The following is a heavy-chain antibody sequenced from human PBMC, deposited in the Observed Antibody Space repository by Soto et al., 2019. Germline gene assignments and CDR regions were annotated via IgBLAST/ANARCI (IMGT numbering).Heavy chain of an antibody. CDR3: ARQTYYYGMDV. J-gene: IGHJ6*02. V-gene: IGHV3-74*01. CDR1: GFTFSSYW. Sequence: AGSLRLSCAASGFTFSSYWMHWVRQAPGKGLVWVSRINSDGSSTSYADSVKGRFTISRDNAKNTLYLQMNSLRAEDTAVYYCARQTYYYGMDVWGQGTTVTVSS. CDR2: INSDGSST.